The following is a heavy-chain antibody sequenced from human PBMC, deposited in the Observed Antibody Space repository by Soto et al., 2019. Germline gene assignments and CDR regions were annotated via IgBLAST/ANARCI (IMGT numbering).Heavy chain of an antibody. CDR3: ARVAGIYYDFWSGYYSSAPYYFDH. V-gene: IGHV4-59*01. CDR1: GGSISRYY. Sequence: SETLSLTCTVSGGSISRYYWSWIRQPPGKGLEWIGYIYYSGSTNYNPSLKSRVTISVDTSKNQFSLKLSSVTAADTAVYYCARVAGIYYDFWSGYYSSAPYYFDHWGQGTLVTVSS. CDR2: IYYSGST. J-gene: IGHJ4*02. D-gene: IGHD3-3*01.